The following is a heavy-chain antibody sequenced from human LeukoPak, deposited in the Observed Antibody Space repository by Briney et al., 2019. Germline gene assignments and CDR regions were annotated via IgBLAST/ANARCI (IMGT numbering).Heavy chain of an antibody. CDR3: AREVVPAAIGGWDYYYGMDV. J-gene: IGHJ6*02. Sequence: GSLRLSCPASGFTFSSYSLNWVRQAPGKGPGWDSSINSKRSYIYYADSVKGRFTISRDNAKNSLYLQMNSLRAEDTAVYYCAREVVPAAIGGWDYYYGMDVWGQGTTVTVSS. CDR2: INSKRSYI. CDR1: GFTFSSYS. D-gene: IGHD2-2*02. V-gene: IGHV3-21*01.